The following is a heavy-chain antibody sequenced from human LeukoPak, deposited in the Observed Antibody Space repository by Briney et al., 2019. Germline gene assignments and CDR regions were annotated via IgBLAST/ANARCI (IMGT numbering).Heavy chain of an antibody. CDR3: ARGRAAADNHFDY. V-gene: IGHV4-4*02. CDR1: GDSISSSHW. CDR2: VYHSGTT. Sequence: PSETLSLTCAVSGDSISSSHWWSWVRQPPGKGLEWIGEVYHSGTTNYNPSLKSRVTISVDKSKNQFSLNLSSVTAADTAVYYCARGRAAADNHFDYWGQGTLVTVSS. D-gene: IGHD6-13*01. J-gene: IGHJ4*02.